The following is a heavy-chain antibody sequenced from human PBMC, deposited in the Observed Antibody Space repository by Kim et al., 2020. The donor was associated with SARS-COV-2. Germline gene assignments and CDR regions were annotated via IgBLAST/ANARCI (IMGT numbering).Heavy chain of an antibody. CDR1: GGSISSDNYD. CDR2: IYYTGST. J-gene: IGHJ6*02. Sequence: SETLSLTCTVSGGSISSDNYDWGWIRQPPGKGLEWIGTIYYTGSTYYNPSLKSRVTISVDTSKNQFSLRLSSVTAADTAVYYCARGQVPGWMDFMYYYGLDVWGQGTTVTVSS. CDR3: ARGQVPGWMDFMYYYGLDV. D-gene: IGHD3-16*01. V-gene: IGHV4-39*07.